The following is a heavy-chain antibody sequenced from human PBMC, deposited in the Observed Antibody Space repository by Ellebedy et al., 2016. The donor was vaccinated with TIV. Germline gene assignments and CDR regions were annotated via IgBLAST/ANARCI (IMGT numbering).Heavy chain of an antibody. V-gene: IGHV1-18*01. D-gene: IGHD3-10*01. Sequence: AASVKVSCKASGYTFTRYGISWARQAPGQGLEWMGWISAYNGNTNYAQNLQGRVTMTTDTSTDTAYMELRSLRSDDTAVYYCARYSGSGTYYRNGMDVWGQGTTVTVSS. CDR1: GYTFTRYG. J-gene: IGHJ6*02. CDR2: ISAYNGNT. CDR3: ARYSGSGTYYRNGMDV.